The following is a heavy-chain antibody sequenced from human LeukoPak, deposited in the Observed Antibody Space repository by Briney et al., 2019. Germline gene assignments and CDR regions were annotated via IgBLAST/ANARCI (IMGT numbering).Heavy chain of an antibody. CDR2: ISGSGTNT. D-gene: IGHD3-22*01. Sequence: QPGGPLSLSFAASGFTFRDYAMNWVPRAPGGGREWVSVISGSGTNTSYADSVKGRFTISRDNSRNTLFLQMNDLRAEDTALYYCAKDAHSIYYYDSSVYYSFDSWGQGTQVTVSS. J-gene: IGHJ4*02. CDR3: AKDAHSIYYYDSSVYYSFDS. V-gene: IGHV3-23*01. CDR1: GFTFRDYA.